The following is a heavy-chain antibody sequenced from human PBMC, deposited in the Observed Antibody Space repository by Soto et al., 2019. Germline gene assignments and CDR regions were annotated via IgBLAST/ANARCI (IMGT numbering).Heavy chain of an antibody. CDR1: GGSISSGGYY. Sequence: SETLSLTCTVSGGSISSGGYYWSWIRQHPGKGLEWIGYIYYSGSTYYNPSLKSRVTISVDTSKNQFSLKLSSVTAADTAVYYCARETTQGLELPGKLDYWGQGTLATVSS. J-gene: IGHJ4*02. D-gene: IGHD1-7*01. CDR2: IYYSGST. V-gene: IGHV4-31*03. CDR3: ARETTQGLELPGKLDY.